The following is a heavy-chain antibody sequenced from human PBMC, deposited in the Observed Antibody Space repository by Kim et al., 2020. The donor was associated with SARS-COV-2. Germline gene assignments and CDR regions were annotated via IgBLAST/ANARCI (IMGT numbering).Heavy chain of an antibody. J-gene: IGHJ6*02. Sequence: GGSLRLSCAASGFTFSSYAMHWVRQAPGKGLEWVAVISYDGSNKYYADSVKGRFTISRDNSKNTLYLQMNSLRAEDTAVYYCATEWLRVYGMDVCGQGTTVTVS. CDR2: ISYDGSNK. V-gene: IGHV3-30*04. CDR1: GFTFSSYA. D-gene: IGHD5-12*01. CDR3: ATEWLRVYGMDV.